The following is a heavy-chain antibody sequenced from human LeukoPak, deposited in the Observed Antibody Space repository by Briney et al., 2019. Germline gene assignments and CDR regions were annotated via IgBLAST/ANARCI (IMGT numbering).Heavy chain of an antibody. CDR3: ARESSGRRVQTFDY. CDR1: EFTFSNYK. D-gene: IGHD1-1*01. CDR2: ISSSSIYI. V-gene: IGHV3-21*01. J-gene: IGHJ4*02. Sequence: PGGSLRLSCAASEFTFSNYKMNWVRQAPGKGLEWVSSISSSSIYIYYADSVKGRFTISRDDDKNSLYLQMNSLRAEDTAVYYCARESSGRRVQTFDYWGQGTLVTVSS.